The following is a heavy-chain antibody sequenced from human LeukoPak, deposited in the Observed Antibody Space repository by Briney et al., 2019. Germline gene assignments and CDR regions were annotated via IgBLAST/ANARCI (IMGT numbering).Heavy chain of an antibody. CDR1: GYTFTGYY. CDR3: ATTIFGVVIQGTNWFDP. J-gene: IGHJ5*02. V-gene: IGHV1-2*02. CDR2: INPNSGGT. D-gene: IGHD3-3*01. Sequence: ASVKVSCKASGYTFTGYYMHWVRQAPGQGLEWMGWINPNSGGTNYAQKFQGRVTMTRDTSISTAYTELSRLRSDDTAVYYCATTIFGVVIQGTNWFDPWGQGTLVTVSS.